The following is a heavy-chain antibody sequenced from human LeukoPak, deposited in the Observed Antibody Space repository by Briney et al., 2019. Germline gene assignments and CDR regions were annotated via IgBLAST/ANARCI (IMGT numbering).Heavy chain of an antibody. CDR2: ISYDGSNK. CDR3: ARVNPLMAPGAFDI. Sequence: PGGSLRLSCAASGFTFSSYAMHWVRQAPGKGLEWVAVISYDGSNKYYADSVKGRFTISRDNSRNSLYLQINNLRAEDTAIFYCARVNPLMAPGAFDIWGQGTMVAVSS. J-gene: IGHJ3*02. V-gene: IGHV3-30-3*01. D-gene: IGHD2-8*01. CDR1: GFTFSSYA.